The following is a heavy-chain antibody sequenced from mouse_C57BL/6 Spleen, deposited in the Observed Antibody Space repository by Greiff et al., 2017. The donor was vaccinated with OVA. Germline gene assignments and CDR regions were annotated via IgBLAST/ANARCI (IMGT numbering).Heavy chain of an antibody. Sequence: QVQLQQSGAELARPGASVKLSCKASGYTFTSYGISWVKQRTGQGLEWIGEIYPRSGNNYYNEKFKGKATLTADKSSSTAYMELRSLTSEDSAVYFCARSGYDGYYGAMDYWGQGTSVTVSS. CDR1: GYTFTSYG. CDR2: IYPRSGNN. V-gene: IGHV1-81*01. J-gene: IGHJ4*01. CDR3: ARSGYDGYYGAMDY. D-gene: IGHD2-3*01.